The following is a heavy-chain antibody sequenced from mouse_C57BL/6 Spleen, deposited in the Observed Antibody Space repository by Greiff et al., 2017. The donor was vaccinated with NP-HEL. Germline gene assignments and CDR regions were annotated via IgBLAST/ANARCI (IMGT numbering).Heavy chain of an antibody. CDR3: AREDYYGSSYFYAMDY. CDR2: ISSGSSTI. J-gene: IGHJ4*01. D-gene: IGHD1-1*01. CDR1: GFTFSDYG. Sequence: EVMLVESGGGLVKPGGSLKLSCAASGFTFSDYGMHWVRQAPEKGLEWVAYISSGSSTIYYADTVKGRFTISRDNAKNTLFLQMTSLRSEDTAMYYCAREDYYGSSYFYAMDYWGQGTSVTVSS. V-gene: IGHV5-17*01.